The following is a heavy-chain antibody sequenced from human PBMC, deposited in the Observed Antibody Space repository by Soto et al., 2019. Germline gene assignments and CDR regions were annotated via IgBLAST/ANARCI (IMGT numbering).Heavy chain of an antibody. J-gene: IGHJ4*02. CDR1: GGSISSSSYY. CDR3: ARTSGVEQQLGHFDY. V-gene: IGHV4-39*01. CDR2: IYYSGST. D-gene: IGHD6-13*01. Sequence: SVTLSLTCTVAGGSISSSSYYWGWIRQPPGKGLEWIGSIYYSGSTYYNPSLKSRVTISVDTSKNQFSLKLSSVTAADTAVYYCARTSGVEQQLGHFDYRGQGTLVTVSS.